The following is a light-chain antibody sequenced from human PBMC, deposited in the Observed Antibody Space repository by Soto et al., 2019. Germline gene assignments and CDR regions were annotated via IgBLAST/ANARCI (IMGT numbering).Light chain of an antibody. CDR3: QQYNERPPT. V-gene: IGKV3-15*01. J-gene: IGKJ5*01. Sequence: EIVMTKSPATLSVSPGERATLSCRASQSLNTYLAWYQHKPGQTPRLLFFLASARATGIPARFSAGGSGTEFTLTISSLQSEDFAVYYCQQYNERPPTFGQGTRLEIK. CDR1: QSLNTY. CDR2: LAS.